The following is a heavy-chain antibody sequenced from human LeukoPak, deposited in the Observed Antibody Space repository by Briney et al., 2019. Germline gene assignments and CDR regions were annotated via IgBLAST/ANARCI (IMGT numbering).Heavy chain of an antibody. Sequence: GGSLRLSCAASGFTFRNYGMHWVRQAPGKGLEWVAVISYDGSNKYYADSVKGRFTISRDNSKNTLYLQMNSLRAEDTAVYYCAKDGRSGWADYWGQGTLVTVSS. CDR2: ISYDGSNK. D-gene: IGHD6-19*01. CDR3: AKDGRSGWADY. CDR1: GFTFRNYG. V-gene: IGHV3-30*18. J-gene: IGHJ4*02.